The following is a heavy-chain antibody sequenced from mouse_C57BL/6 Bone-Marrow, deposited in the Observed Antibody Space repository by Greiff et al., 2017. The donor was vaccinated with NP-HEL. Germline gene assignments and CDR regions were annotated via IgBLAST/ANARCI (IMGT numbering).Heavy chain of an antibody. Sequence: EVQLVESGGGLVQPGGSLKLSCAASGFTFSDYYMYWVRQTPEKRLEWVAYISNGGGSTYYPDTVKGRFTISRDNAKNTLYLQMSRLKSEDTAMYYCAREGKGYFDVWGTATTVTVSS. CDR2: ISNGGGST. CDR1: GFTFSDYY. V-gene: IGHV5-12*01. D-gene: IGHD3-3*01. J-gene: IGHJ1*03. CDR3: AREGKGYFDV.